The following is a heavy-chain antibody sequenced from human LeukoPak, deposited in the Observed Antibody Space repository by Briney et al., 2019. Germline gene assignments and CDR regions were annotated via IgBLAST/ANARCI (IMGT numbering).Heavy chain of an antibody. D-gene: IGHD3-3*01. Sequence: PSETLSLTCTVSGDSITSSYWSWIRQPPGKGLEWIGYIYYTGNTNDNPSLKSRLTMSIDSSKNQFSLILTSVTAADTAVYYCARVALITIHENDAFDIWGQGTVVTVSS. CDR1: GDSITSSY. CDR3: ARVALITIHENDAFDI. V-gene: IGHV4-59*08. J-gene: IGHJ3*02. CDR2: IYYTGNT.